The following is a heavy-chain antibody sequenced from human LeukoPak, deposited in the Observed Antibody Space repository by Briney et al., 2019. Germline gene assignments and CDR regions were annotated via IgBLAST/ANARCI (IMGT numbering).Heavy chain of an antibody. V-gene: IGHV1-18*01. Sequence: ASVKVSCKASGYTFTNFGISWVRQAPGQGLEGMGWISAYNGNTNYAQKLQGRVTMTTDTSTSTAYMELRSLRSDDTAVYYCARDTTYYYDFWSGYYIFDYWGQGTLVTVSS. J-gene: IGHJ4*02. CDR1: GYTFTNFG. D-gene: IGHD3-3*01. CDR2: ISAYNGNT. CDR3: ARDTTYYYDFWSGYYIFDY.